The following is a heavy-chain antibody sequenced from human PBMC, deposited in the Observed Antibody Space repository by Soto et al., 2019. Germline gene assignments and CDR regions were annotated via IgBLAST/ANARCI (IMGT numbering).Heavy chain of an antibody. CDR2: TRNKANSYTT. D-gene: IGHD4-17*01. J-gene: IGHJ3*02. Sequence: GGSLRLSCAASGFTFSDHYMDWVRQAPGKGLEWVGRTRNKANSYTTEYAASVKGRFTISRDDSKNSLYLQMNSLKTEDTAVYYCASPTVRDAFDIWGQGTMVTVSS. CDR1: GFTFSDHY. V-gene: IGHV3-72*01. CDR3: ASPTVRDAFDI.